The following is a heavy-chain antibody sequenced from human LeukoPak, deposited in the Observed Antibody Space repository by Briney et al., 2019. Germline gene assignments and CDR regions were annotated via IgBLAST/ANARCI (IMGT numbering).Heavy chain of an antibody. CDR2: IYSDDST. D-gene: IGHD3-22*01. CDR1: GFTVSSNY. V-gene: IGHV3-66*01. J-gene: IGHJ4*02. CDR3: ARDRYDSSHYYHY. Sequence: GGSLRLSCAASGFTVSSNYMSWVRQAPGKGLEWVSIIYSDDSTYYADSVQGRFTISRDNAKNSLYLQMNSLRGEDTAVYYCARDRYDSSHYYHYWGQGTLVTVSA.